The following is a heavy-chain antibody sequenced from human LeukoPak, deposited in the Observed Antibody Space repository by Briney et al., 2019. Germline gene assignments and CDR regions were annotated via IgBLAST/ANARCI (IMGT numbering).Heavy chain of an antibody. V-gene: IGHV5-51*01. Sequence: IYPAASDTTSSPSFQAHVTISADNSISTPYLQWSSLKASDTAMYYCPRQGYSSSWGPFDYWGQGTLVTVSS. CDR3: PRQGYSSSWGPFDY. CDR2: IYPAASDT. D-gene: IGHD6-13*01. J-gene: IGHJ4*02.